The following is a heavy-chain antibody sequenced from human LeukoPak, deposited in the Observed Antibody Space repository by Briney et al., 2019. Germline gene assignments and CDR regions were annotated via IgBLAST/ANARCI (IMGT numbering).Heavy chain of an antibody. Sequence: GGSLRLSCAASGFTFSDYYMSWIRQAPGKGLEWVSYIGSSGTTICYADSVKGRFTISRDNAKNSLFLQMNSLRAEDTAVYYCARDRMTTVTNDAFDIWGQGTMVTVSS. CDR3: ARDRMTTVTNDAFDI. V-gene: IGHV3-11*04. D-gene: IGHD4-17*01. J-gene: IGHJ3*02. CDR1: GFTFSDYY. CDR2: IGSSGTTI.